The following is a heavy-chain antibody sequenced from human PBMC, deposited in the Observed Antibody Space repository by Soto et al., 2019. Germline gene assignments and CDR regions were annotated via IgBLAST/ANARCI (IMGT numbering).Heavy chain of an antibody. CDR3: ARYRGDYDFWSGYPWIAYYYYYYGMDV. CDR1: GGSISSSSYY. J-gene: IGHJ6*02. CDR2: IYYSGST. Sequence: SETLSLACTVSGGSISSSSYYWGWIRQPPGKGLEWIGSIYYSGSTYYNPSLKSRVTISVDTSKNQFSLKLSSVTAADTAVYYCARYRGDYDFWSGYPWIAYYYYYYGMDVWGQGTTVTVSS. V-gene: IGHV4-39*01. D-gene: IGHD3-3*01.